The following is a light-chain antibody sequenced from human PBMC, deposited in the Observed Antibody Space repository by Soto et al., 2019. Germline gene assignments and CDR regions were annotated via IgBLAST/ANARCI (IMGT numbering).Light chain of an antibody. CDR3: HQSYRTPQT. CDR2: TTS. CDR1: QSITSY. J-gene: IGKJ1*01. Sequence: DIQMTQSPSSLSASVGDRVTITCRASQSITSYLNWYKQKPGKAPKLLIYTTSNLQSGVPSRFSGSGSGTAFTLSISTLQAEDFATDYCHQSYRTPQTFGQGTKVEIK. V-gene: IGKV1-39*01.